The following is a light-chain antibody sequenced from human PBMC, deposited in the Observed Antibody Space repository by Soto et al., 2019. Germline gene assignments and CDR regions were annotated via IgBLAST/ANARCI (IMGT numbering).Light chain of an antibody. Sequence: MVITQAPGTLSLSPLVTSTLSFISSQSVSSNYVAWFHQKPGQAPRLLIYGASSRATGVPDRFSASGSGTDFTLTISRLEPEDFAVYYCQQYGRSPFTFGQGTRLEIK. CDR2: GAS. CDR1: QSVSSNY. J-gene: IGKJ5*01. V-gene: IGKV3-20*01. CDR3: QQYGRSPFT.